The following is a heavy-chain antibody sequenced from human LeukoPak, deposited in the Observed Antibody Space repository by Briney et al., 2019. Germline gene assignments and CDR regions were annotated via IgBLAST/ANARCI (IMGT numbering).Heavy chain of an antibody. Sequence: GGSLRLSCAASGFRFSGYGMSWVRQAPGKGLEWVSSISAGSGSTDYADSVKGRFTISRDDSKNTLYLQMRSLRAEDTAVYYCAKSHEPYYYDSSGYYDDYWGQGTLVTVSS. CDR2: ISAGSGST. CDR3: AKSHEPYYYDSSGYYDDY. D-gene: IGHD3-22*01. J-gene: IGHJ4*02. V-gene: IGHV3-23*01. CDR1: GFRFSGYG.